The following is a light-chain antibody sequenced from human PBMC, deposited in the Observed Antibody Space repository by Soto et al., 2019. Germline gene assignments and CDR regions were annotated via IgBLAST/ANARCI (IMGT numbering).Light chain of an antibody. CDR2: DAS. Sequence: EVVLTQSPGTLSLSPGERAILSCRASQSVSSSFLAWYQQKPGRTPRLLIYDASSRATGIPDRFSGSGSGTDFTLTIDRLEPEEFAVYYCQHYGRSPGLFTFGPGTKVDIK. V-gene: IGKV3-20*01. CDR3: QHYGRSPGLFT. CDR1: QSVSSSF. J-gene: IGKJ3*01.